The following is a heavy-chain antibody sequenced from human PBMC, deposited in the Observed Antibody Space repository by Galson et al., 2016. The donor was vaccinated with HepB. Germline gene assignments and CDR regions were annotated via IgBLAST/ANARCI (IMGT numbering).Heavy chain of an antibody. CDR3: AREFNTGSFFDL. V-gene: IGHV4-59*12. Sequence: SETLSLTCTVSGVSLSSYYWSWVRQPPGKGLEWIGYIYHSGNSEYNPSLRSRVSLSVDRSKNQFSLKLSSVTAADTAVYYCAREFNTGSFFDLWGQGTLVIVSS. CDR1: GVSLSSYY. J-gene: IGHJ4*02. D-gene: IGHD1-26*01. CDR2: IYHSGNS.